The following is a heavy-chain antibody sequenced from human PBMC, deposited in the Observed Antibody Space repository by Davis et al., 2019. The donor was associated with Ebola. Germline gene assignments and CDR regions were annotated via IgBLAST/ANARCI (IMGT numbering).Heavy chain of an antibody. Sequence: AASVKVSCKASGYTFTSYDINWVRQATGQGLEWMGWMNPNSGNTGYEQKFQGRVIMTRNTSINTAYMELSSLRSEDTAVYYCARGNSGSSDYWGQGTLVTVSS. J-gene: IGHJ4*02. CDR3: ARGNSGSSDY. D-gene: IGHD1-26*01. CDR2: MNPNSGNT. CDR1: GYTFTSYD. V-gene: IGHV1-8*01.